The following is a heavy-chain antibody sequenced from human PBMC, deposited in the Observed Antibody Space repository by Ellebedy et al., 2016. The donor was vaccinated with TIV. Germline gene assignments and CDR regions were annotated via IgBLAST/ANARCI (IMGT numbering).Heavy chain of an antibody. V-gene: IGHV1-69*04. D-gene: IGHD3-3*01. Sequence: SVKVSXKASEGTFRHYAINWVRQAPGQGLDWVGRIIPSLDKTNYALRFQGRVTITADKATTTVYLELTRLMSEDTAVYYCAAEENYDVSNGYPLEYWGQGTLVTVSS. CDR1: EGTFRHYA. J-gene: IGHJ4*02. CDR3: AAEENYDVSNGYPLEY. CDR2: IIPSLDKT.